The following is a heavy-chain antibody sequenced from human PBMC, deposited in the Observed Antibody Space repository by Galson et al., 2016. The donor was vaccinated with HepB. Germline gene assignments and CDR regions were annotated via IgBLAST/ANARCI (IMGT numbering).Heavy chain of an antibody. J-gene: IGHJ4*02. Sequence: SLRLSCAVSGFTFSNAWMNWVRQAPGKGLEWVGRIKSKSAGGTADYGSPVKGRCTISRGDSKNTLYLQMDSLKTEDTAVYYCTAMYYDYWGQGTLVTVSS. CDR3: TAMYYDY. D-gene: IGHD3-10*01. CDR2: IKSKSAGGTA. V-gene: IGHV3-15*01. CDR1: GFTFSNAW.